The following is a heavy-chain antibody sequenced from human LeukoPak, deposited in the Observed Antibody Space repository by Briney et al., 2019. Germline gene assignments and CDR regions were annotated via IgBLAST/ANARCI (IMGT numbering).Heavy chain of an antibody. Sequence: GGSLRLSCGASGFTFSSYAMNWVRQAPGKGLEWISYIGIDSGNTNYADSVKGRFAISGDKAKNSLYLQMNSLRVEDTAVYYCARDYKYAFDNWGQGTLVTVSS. CDR3: ARDYKYAFDN. J-gene: IGHJ4*02. CDR1: GFTFSSYA. V-gene: IGHV3-48*01. D-gene: IGHD5-24*01. CDR2: IGIDSGNT.